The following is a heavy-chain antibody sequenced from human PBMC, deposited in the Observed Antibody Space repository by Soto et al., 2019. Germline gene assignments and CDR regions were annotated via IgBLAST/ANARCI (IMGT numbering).Heavy chain of an antibody. CDR3: ARGWFGPDV. D-gene: IGHD3-10*01. J-gene: IGHJ6*03. V-gene: IGHV3-74*01. CDR2: IDKVGTDS. CDR1: EFTFSGRS. Sequence: EVQLVESGGGLVQPGGSLRLSCAASEFTFSGRSVHWVRQAPGKGLVWVSGIDKVGTDSTYADSVKGRFTSSRENAKNAVYLQINSLRVEDTAVYYCARGWFGPDVWGKGTTVTVSS.